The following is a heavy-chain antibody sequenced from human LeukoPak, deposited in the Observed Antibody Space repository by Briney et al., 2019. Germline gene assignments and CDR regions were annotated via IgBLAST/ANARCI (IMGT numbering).Heavy chain of an antibody. CDR1: GFTFSSYA. CDR2: ISGSGGST. J-gene: IGHJ4*02. Sequence: GESLKISCAASGFTFSSYAMSRVRQAPGKGLEWVSAISGSGGSTYYADSVKGRFTISRDNSKNTLYLQMNSLRAEDTAVYYCAKVAHYGDYGFDYWGQGTLVTVSS. V-gene: IGHV3-23*01. CDR3: AKVAHYGDYGFDY. D-gene: IGHD4-17*01.